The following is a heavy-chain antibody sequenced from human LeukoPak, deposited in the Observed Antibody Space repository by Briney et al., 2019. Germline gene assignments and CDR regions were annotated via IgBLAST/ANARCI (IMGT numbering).Heavy chain of an antibody. V-gene: IGHV4-39*01. CDR2: IYYSGST. J-gene: IGHJ3*02. CDR1: GDSFSSSSYY. D-gene: IGHD1-26*01. Sequence: SETLSLTCTVSGDSFSSSSYYWAWIRPPPGKGLAWIGSIYYSGSTSYNPSLKSRVTISVDTSKNQFSLKLSSVTAADTAVYYCARNYSGTYGGAFDIWGQGTMVTVSS. CDR3: ARNYSGTYGGAFDI.